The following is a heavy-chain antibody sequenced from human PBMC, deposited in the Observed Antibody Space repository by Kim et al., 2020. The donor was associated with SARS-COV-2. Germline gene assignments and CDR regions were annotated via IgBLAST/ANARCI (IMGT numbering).Heavy chain of an antibody. CDR1: GFTFSSYA. D-gene: IGHD3-10*01. CDR2: ISYDGSNK. V-gene: IGHV3-30*04. CDR3: ARDTLTMVRGVTPYYYGMDA. Sequence: GGSLRLSCAASGFTFSSYAMHWVRQAPGKGLEWVAVISYDGSNKYYADSVKGRFTISRDNSKNTLYLQMNSLRAEDTAVYYCARDTLTMVRGVTPYYYGMDAWGQGTTVTVSS. J-gene: IGHJ6*02.